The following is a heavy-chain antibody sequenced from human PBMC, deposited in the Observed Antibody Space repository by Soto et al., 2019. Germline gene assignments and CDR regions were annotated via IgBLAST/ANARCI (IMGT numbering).Heavy chain of an antibody. Sequence: QITLKESGPTLVKPTQTLTLTCTFSGFSLSTSGVGVGWIRQPPGKALAWLALIYWDDDKRYSPSLKSRLTITKDTSKNQVVLTMTNMDPVDTATDYCAHRRGYCSGGSCYSIWFDPWGQGTLVTVSS. J-gene: IGHJ5*02. CDR2: IYWDDDK. D-gene: IGHD2-15*01. CDR1: GFSLSTSGVG. CDR3: AHRRGYCSGGSCYSIWFDP. V-gene: IGHV2-5*02.